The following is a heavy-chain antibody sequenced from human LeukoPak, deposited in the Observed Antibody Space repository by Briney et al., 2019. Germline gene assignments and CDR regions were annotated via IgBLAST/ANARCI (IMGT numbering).Heavy chain of an antibody. CDR1: GFTFSGSA. V-gene: IGHV3-73*01. J-gene: IGHJ4*02. CDR2: IRSKANSYAT. Sequence: GGSLKLSCAASGFTFSGSAMHWVRQASGRGLEWVGRIRSKANSYATAYAASVKGRFTISRDDSKNTAYLQMNSLKTEDTAVYFCTRGTGIVGATEEYWGQGTLVTVSS. CDR3: TRGTGIVGATEEY. D-gene: IGHD1-26*01.